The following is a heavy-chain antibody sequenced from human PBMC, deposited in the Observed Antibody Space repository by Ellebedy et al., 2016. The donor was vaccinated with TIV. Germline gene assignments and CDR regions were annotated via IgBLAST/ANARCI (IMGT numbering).Heavy chain of an antibody. CDR3: AGVIGTYPPDY. CDR1: GFTFTSYG. CDR2: INAYNGNT. V-gene: IGHV1-18*01. Sequence: AASVKVSCKGSGFTFTSYGITWVRQAPGQGLEWMGWINAYNGNTNYAQKFQGRVTMTTDTSTSTAYMDLRSLRPDDTAVYYCAGVIGTYPPDYWGQGTLVTVSS. D-gene: IGHD1-26*01. J-gene: IGHJ4*02.